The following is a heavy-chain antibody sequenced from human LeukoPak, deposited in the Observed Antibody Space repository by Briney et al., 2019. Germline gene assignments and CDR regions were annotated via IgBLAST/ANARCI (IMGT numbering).Heavy chain of an antibody. V-gene: IGHV1-46*01. D-gene: IGHD1-7*01. CDR2: INPSGGST. CDR1: GYTFTSYY. CDR3: ARDSYRTRNYNWFDP. J-gene: IGHJ5*02. Sequence: GASVKVSCKASGYTFTSYYMHWVRQAPGQGLEWMGIINPSGGSTSYAQRFQGRVTITADKSTSTAYMELSSLRSEDTAVYYCARDSYRTRNYNWFDPWGQGTLVTVSS.